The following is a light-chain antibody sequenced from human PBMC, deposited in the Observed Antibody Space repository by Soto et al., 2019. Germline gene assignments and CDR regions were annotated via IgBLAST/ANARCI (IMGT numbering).Light chain of an antibody. J-gene: IGLJ1*01. Sequence: QSALTQPASVSGSPGQSITISCSGATGDVGIVSWYQHHPGKPPKLMIHEVTKRPSGVSDRFSGSKSGNSASLTISGLQAEDEADYYCSSYTSSSTPFVFGTGTKVTVL. CDR1: TGDVGI. CDR3: SSYTSSSTPFV. V-gene: IGLV2-14*02. CDR2: EVT.